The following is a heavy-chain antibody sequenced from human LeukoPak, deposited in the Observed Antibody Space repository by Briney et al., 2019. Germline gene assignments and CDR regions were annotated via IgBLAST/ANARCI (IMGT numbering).Heavy chain of an antibody. CDR2: INWNGGST. CDR1: GFTFDDYG. Sequence: GGSLRLSCAASGFTFDDYGMSWVRQAPGKGLEWVSGINWNGGSTSYEDSVKGRFTISRDNAKNSLYLQMKSLRAEDTALYYCGRSPWDLRFLAHGLDYGGQGTRVTVSS. D-gene: IGHD3-3*01. V-gene: IGHV3-20*04. CDR3: GRSPWDLRFLAHGLDY. J-gene: IGHJ4*02.